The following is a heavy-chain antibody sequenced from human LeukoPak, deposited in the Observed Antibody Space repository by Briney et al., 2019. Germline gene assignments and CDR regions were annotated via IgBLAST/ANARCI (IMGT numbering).Heavy chain of an antibody. D-gene: IGHD6-6*01. V-gene: IGHV1-69*13. J-gene: IGHJ4*02. Sequence: ASVKVSCKASGYTFTGYYMHWVRQAPGQGLEWMGGIIPIFGTANYVQKFQGRVTITADESTSTAYMELSSLRSEDTAVYYCARGGIEYSSSSGPDYWGQGTLVTVSS. CDR3: ARGGIEYSSSSGPDY. CDR2: IIPIFGTA. CDR1: GYTFTGYY.